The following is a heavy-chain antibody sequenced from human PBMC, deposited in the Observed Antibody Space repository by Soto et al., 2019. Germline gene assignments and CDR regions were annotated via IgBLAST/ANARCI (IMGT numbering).Heavy chain of an antibody. CDR2: ISSSSSYI. J-gene: IGHJ6*03. D-gene: IGHD3-22*01. CDR1: GFTFSSYS. CDR3: ARDGSPWTVVLYYMDV. V-gene: IGHV3-21*01. Sequence: EVQLVESWGGLVKPGGSLRLSCAASGFTFSSYSMNWVRQAPGKGLEGVSSISSSSSYIYYADSVKGRFTTSRDNAKNSLCLQMNSLRAEDTAVYYCARDGSPWTVVLYYMDVWGKGTKVTVSS.